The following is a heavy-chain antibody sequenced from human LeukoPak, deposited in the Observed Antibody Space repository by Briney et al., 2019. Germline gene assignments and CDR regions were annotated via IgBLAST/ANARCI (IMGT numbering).Heavy chain of an antibody. CDR3: ASALVPAAMGPHNAFDI. J-gene: IGHJ3*02. V-gene: IGHV3-30*04. CDR2: ISYDGSNK. D-gene: IGHD2-2*01. CDR1: GFTFSSYA. Sequence: GGALRLPCGASGFTFSSYAMIWVRQAPGKGLERLAVISYDGSNKYYADSVKGRFTISRDNSKSTLYLQMNSLRAEDTAVYYCASALVPAAMGPHNAFDIWGQGTMVTVSS.